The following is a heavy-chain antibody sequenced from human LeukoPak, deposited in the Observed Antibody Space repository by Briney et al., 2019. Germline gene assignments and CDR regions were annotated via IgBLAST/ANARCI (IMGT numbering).Heavy chain of an antibody. CDR1: GFTFSSYW. D-gene: IGHD3-22*01. V-gene: IGHV3-74*01. CDR3: ARAADSSGYYDY. CDR2: INSDGSST. J-gene: IGHJ4*02. Sequence: GGSLRLSCAASGFTFSSYWMHWVRQAPGKGLVWVSRINSDGSSTSYADSVKGRFTISRDNAKNTLYLQMNSLRAEDTAVYYCARAADSSGYYDYWGQGPLVTVSS.